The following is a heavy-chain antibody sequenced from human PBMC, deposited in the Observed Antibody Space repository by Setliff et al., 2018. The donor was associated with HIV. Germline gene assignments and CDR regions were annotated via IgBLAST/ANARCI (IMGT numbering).Heavy chain of an antibody. CDR3: ARDGPLEGSYRYYYYYMDV. Sequence: NPSETLSLTCTVSGGSVTSGGHYWSWIRQQPGKAPEWIGYIHYTGSNFYNPSLTDRLTISVDTSKNQFSLKLSYVTAADTAVYYCARDGPLEGSYRYYYYYMDVWGKGTTVTVSS. J-gene: IGHJ6*03. CDR1: GGSVTSGGHY. V-gene: IGHV4-31*02. CDR2: IHYTGSN. D-gene: IGHD3-10*01.